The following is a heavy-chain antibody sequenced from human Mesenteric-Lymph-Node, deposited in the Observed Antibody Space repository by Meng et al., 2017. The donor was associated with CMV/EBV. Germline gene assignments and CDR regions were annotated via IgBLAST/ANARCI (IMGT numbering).Heavy chain of an antibody. J-gene: IGHJ5*02. V-gene: IGHV1-2*02. Sequence: SRYTFTGYFRHWVRQAPGQGLEWMGWTNPNSGATNYAQKFQGRVTVTRDTSISTAYMELNSLRSDDTAVYYCARGLGSYTSSPSWFDPWGQGTLVTVSS. CDR1: RYTFTGYF. D-gene: IGHD6-6*01. CDR2: TNPNSGAT. CDR3: ARGLGSYTSSPSWFDP.